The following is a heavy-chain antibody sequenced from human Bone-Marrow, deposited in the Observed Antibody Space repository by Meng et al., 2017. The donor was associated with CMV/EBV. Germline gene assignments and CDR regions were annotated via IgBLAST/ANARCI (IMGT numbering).Heavy chain of an antibody. V-gene: IGHV1-46*01. D-gene: IGHD2-2*01. J-gene: IGHJ5*02. CDR3: ARAYCSSTSCQTPGWFDP. CDR1: GYTFTGYY. Sequence: ASVKVSCKASGYTFTGYYMHWVRQAPGQGLEWMGIINPSGGSTSYAQKFQGRVTMTRDTSTSTVYMELSSLRSEDTAVYYCARAYCSSTSCQTPGWFDPWGQGTLVTVSS. CDR2: INPSGGST.